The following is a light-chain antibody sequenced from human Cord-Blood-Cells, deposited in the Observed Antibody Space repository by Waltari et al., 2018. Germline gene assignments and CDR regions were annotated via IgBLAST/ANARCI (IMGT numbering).Light chain of an antibody. CDR2: AAS. V-gene: IGKV1-39*01. J-gene: IGKJ1*01. CDR1: QSISSY. CDR3: KQSYSTPQT. Sequence: DIQMPQSPYSLSAPVGDRVTLTCRASQSISSYLNWYQQKPGKAPKLLIYAASSLQSGVPSRFSGSGSGTDFTLTISSLQPEDFATYYCKQSYSTPQTFGQGTKVEIK.